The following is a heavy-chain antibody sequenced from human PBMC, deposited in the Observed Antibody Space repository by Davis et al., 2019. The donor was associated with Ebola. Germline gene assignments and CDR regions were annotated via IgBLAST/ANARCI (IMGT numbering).Heavy chain of an antibody. CDR1: GFTFSSYG. D-gene: IGHD3-3*01. V-gene: IGHV3-30*18. Sequence: GESLKISCVASGFTFSSYGMHWVRQAPGKGLEWVAALSSDGSEKHHADSIKGRFTISRDNPKNTVYLEMNGLRPEDTAVYYCAKKNENYNFWSGSYNRGWFDPRGQGTLVTVSS. CDR2: LSSDGSEK. CDR3: AKKNENYNFWSGSYNRGWFDP. J-gene: IGHJ5*02.